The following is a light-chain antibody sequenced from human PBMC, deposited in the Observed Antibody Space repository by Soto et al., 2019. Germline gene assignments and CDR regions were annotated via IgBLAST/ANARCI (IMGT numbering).Light chain of an antibody. CDR3: QQYDNSPPYT. J-gene: IGKJ2*01. CDR1: QSVSSNY. Sequence: EIVLTQSPGTLSLSPGERATLSCRVSQSVSSNYVAWYQHKRGQAPRLLTYDASTRATGIPDRFSGSGSGTDFTLTISRLEPEDFALYYCQQYDNSPPYTFGQGTKLEIK. CDR2: DAS. V-gene: IGKV3-20*01.